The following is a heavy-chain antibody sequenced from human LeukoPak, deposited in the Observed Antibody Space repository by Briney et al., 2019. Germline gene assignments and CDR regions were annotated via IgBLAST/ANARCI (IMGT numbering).Heavy chain of an antibody. CDR1: GFTFSSYS. V-gene: IGHV3-21*01. J-gene: IGHJ4*02. CDR2: ISSSSSYI. CDR3: ASLADGSGSYKDY. D-gene: IGHD3-10*01. Sequence: GGSLRLSCAASGFTFSSYSMNWVRQAPGEGLEWVSSISSSSSYIYYADSVKGRFTISRDNAKNSLYLQMNSLRAEDTAVYHCASLADGSGSYKDYWGQGTLVTVSS.